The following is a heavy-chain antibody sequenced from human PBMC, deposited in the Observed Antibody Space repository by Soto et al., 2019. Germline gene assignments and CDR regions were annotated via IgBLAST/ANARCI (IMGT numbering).Heavy chain of an antibody. CDR2: IGSSSSVI. CDR3: ARDLSWGTNWYYYMDV. D-gene: IGHD7-27*01. J-gene: IGHJ6*03. Sequence: EVQLVESGGGLVQPGGSLRLSCATSGFILSDCAMNWVRQAPGKGLEWVSYIGSSSSVIDYADSVKGRFTVSRDNARNSLYPQMISLTAEDTAVYYCARDLSWGTNWYYYMDVWGKGTTVTVS. CDR1: GFILSDCA. V-gene: IGHV3-48*01.